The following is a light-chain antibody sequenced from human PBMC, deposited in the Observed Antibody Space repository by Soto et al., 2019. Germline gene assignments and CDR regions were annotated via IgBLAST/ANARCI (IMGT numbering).Light chain of an antibody. J-gene: IGKJ4*01. V-gene: IGKV3-20*01. CDR2: GAS. CDR3: QQHGDSLT. CDR1: HTVNSNY. Sequence: ETVLTQSPGTLSLSPGERATLSCRASHTVNSNYLGWYQQKPGQAPRLLMDGASSRATGIPDRFSGSGSGTDFTLNISRLEPEDFAVYYCQQHGDSLTFGGGTKVDIK.